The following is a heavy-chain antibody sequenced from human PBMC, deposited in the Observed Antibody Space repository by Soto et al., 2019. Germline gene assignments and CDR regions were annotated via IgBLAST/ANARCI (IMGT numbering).Heavy chain of an antibody. D-gene: IGHD3-16*01. CDR1: GFTFSDYY. V-gene: IGHV3-11*01. J-gene: IGHJ3*02. CDR2: ITSSGTTK. Sequence: GSLRLSCAASGFTFSDYYMSWIRPAPGKGLEGVSYITSSGTTKYYADSVRGRFTISRDNAKNSLYLQMNSLRAEDTAVYYCLGIQGAVEAFHIWGQGTLGTVS. CDR3: LGIQGAVEAFHI.